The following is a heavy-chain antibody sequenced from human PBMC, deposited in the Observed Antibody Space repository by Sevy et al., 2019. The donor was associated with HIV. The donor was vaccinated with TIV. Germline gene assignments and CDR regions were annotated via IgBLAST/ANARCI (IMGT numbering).Heavy chain of an antibody. CDR3: ARESGSGWYIDH. J-gene: IGHJ4*02. CDR2: ILSVGNIK. Sequence: GGSLRLSCAASGFTFSSYGLHWVRQAPGRGLEWVAGILSVGNIKYYIDSVKGRFTISRDDSKNTLYLQMNSLSAEDTAVYYCARESGSGWYIDHWGQGALVTVSS. V-gene: IGHV3-33*01. D-gene: IGHD6-19*01. CDR1: GFTFSSYG.